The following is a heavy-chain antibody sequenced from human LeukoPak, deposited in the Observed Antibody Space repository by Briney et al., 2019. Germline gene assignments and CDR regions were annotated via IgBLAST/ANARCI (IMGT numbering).Heavy chain of an antibody. CDR3: ARGLAARRYDAFDI. Sequence: GGSLRLSCAASGFTFSSYWMSWVRQAPGKGLEWVANIKQDGSEKYYVDSVKGRFTISRDNAKNSLYLQMNSLRAEDTAVYYCARGLAARRYDAFDIWGQGTMVTVSS. CDR1: GFTFSSYW. V-gene: IGHV3-7*01. D-gene: IGHD6-6*01. CDR2: IKQDGSEK. J-gene: IGHJ3*02.